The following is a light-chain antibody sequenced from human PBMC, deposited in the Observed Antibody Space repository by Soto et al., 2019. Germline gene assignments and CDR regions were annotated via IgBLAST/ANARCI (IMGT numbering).Light chain of an antibody. J-gene: IGKJ1*01. Sequence: ELVVTQSPATLSLSPGERSTLSCKASKTVSTTLAWYQQKPCQAPRLLLSGASTRASGIPARFSGSGSGTEFTLTISSLQYEDFAVYYCQQYNNWHPWTFGQGTKVDIK. CDR3: QQYNNWHPWT. CDR1: KTVSTT. CDR2: GAS. V-gene: IGKV3D-15*01.